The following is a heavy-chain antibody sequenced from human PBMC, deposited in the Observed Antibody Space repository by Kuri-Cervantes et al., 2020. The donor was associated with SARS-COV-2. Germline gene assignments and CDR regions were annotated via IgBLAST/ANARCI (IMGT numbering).Heavy chain of an antibody. CDR1: GVTFSSYS. V-gene: IGHV3-48*01. J-gene: IGHJ4*02. D-gene: IGHD5-18*01. CDR3: ARDLSSGLWAFDY. Sequence: GESLKISCAVSGVTFSSYSMNWVRQAPGKGLEWVSYISSSSSTIYYADSVKGRFTISRDNAKNSLYLQMNSLRAEDTAVYYCARDLSSGLWAFDYWGQGTLVTVSS. CDR2: ISSSSSTI.